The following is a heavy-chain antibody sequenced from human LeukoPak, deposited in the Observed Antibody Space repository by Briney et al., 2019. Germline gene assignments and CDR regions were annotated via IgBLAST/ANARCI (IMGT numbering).Heavy chain of an antibody. V-gene: IGHV4-59*08. CDR2: IYDSGST. D-gene: IGHD6-19*01. CDR3: ARPPKYSSGWPYGMDV. Sequence: SETLSLTCTVSGGSISSYYWSWIRQPPGKGLEWIGYIYDSGSTNYNPSLKSRVTISVDTSKNQFSLKLSSVTAADTAVYYCARPPKYSSGWPYGMDVWGQGTTVTVSS. J-gene: IGHJ6*02. CDR1: GGSISSYY.